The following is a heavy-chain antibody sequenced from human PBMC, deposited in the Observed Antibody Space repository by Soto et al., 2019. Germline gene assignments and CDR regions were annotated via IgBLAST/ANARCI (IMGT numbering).Heavy chain of an antibody. Sequence: GASVKVSCKASGHTFTSYYMHWVRQAPGQGLEWMGIINPSGGSTSYAQKFQGRVTMTRDTSTSTVYMELSSLRSEDTAVYYCARKDSNYYFDYWGQGTLVTVSS. V-gene: IGHV1-46*01. CDR1: GHTFTSYY. D-gene: IGHD3-22*01. CDR2: INPSGGST. CDR3: ARKDSNYYFDY. J-gene: IGHJ4*02.